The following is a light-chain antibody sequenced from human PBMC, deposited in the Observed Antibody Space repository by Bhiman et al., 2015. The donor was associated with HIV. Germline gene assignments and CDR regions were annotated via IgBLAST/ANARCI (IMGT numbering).Light chain of an antibody. J-gene: IGLJ2*01. CDR2: QDN. Sequence: YELTQPPSVSVYPGQTASITCSGDKLGEQYVCWYQQKPGQSPVLVIYQDNTRPSGIPERFSGSNSGNTATLTVSGIQAMDEADYYCQAWDSSTVVFGGGTKLTVL. CDR1: KLGEQY. CDR3: QAWDSSTVV. V-gene: IGLV3-1*01.